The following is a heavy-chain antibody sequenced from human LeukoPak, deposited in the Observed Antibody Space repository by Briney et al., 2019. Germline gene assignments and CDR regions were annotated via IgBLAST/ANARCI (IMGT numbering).Heavy chain of an antibody. J-gene: IGHJ6*03. V-gene: IGHV3-21*01. Sequence: PGGSLRLSCAASGFTFSSYSMNWVRQAPGKGLEWVSSISSSSSYIYYADSVKGRFTISRDNAKNSLYLQMNSLRAEDTAVYYCARDRGDLVGGHYYYYYMDVWGKGTTVTISS. D-gene: IGHD5-12*01. CDR2: ISSSSSYI. CDR3: ARDRGDLVGGHYYYYYMDV. CDR1: GFTFSSYS.